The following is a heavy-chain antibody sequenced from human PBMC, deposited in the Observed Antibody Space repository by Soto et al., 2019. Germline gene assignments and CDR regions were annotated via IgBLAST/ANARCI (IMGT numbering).Heavy chain of an antibody. D-gene: IGHD6-6*01. CDR3: ARSIAARPAAYYYYGMEV. CDR2: IYHSGST. Sequence: TLSPTCPVSGGSISSVGYSCSWIRHTPEKGLEWIGYIYHSGSTYYNPSLKSRVTISVDRSKNQFSLKLSSVTAADTAVYYCARSIAARPAAYYYYGMEVWGQGTTVTVSS. V-gene: IGHV4-30-2*01. CDR1: GGSISSVGYS. J-gene: IGHJ6*02.